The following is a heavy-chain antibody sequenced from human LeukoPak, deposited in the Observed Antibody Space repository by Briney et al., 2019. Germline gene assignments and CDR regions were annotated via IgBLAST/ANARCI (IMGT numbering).Heavy chain of an antibody. D-gene: IGHD4-17*01. J-gene: IGHJ4*02. CDR1: GGSISSYY. CDR3: ARLKYGDYGLNYFDY. CDR2: IYYSNT. Sequence: PSETLSLTCTVSGGSISSYYWSWIRQPPGKGLESIGYIYYSNTNYNPSLKSRVTISVDTSKNQFSLKLSSVTAADTAAYYCARLKYGDYGLNYFDYWGQGTLVTVSS. V-gene: IGHV4-59*08.